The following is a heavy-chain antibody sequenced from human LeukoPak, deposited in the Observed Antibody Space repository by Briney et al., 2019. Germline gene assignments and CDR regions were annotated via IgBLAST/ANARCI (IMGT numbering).Heavy chain of an antibody. CDR2: ISGSGGST. Sequence: QTGGSLRLSCAASGFTFSSYAMSWVRQAPGKGLEWVSAISGSGGSTYYADSVKGRFTISRDNSKNTLYLQMNSLRAEDTAVYYCAKVLDHDFWSGYNWFDPWGQGTLVTVSS. D-gene: IGHD3-3*01. V-gene: IGHV3-23*01. CDR1: GFTFSSYA. CDR3: AKVLDHDFWSGYNWFDP. J-gene: IGHJ5*02.